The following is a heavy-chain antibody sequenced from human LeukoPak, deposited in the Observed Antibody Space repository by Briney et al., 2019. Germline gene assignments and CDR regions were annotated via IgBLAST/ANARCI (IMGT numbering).Heavy chain of an antibody. CDR2: IKQDGSEK. D-gene: IGHD3-3*01. V-gene: IGHV3-7*01. J-gene: IGHJ6*02. CDR3: ARDRAIGAFWSGYYTEDQNEIYYYYGMDV. CDR1: GFTFSSYG. Sequence: GGSLRLSCAASGFTFSSYGMSWVRQAPGKGLECVANIKQDGSEKYYVDSVKGRFTISRDNAKNSLYLQMRRLRAEDTAVYYCARDRAIGAFWSGYYTEDQNEIYYYYGMDVWGQGTTVTVSS.